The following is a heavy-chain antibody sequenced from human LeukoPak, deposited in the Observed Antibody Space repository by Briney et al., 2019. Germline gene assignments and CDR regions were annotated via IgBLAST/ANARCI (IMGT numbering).Heavy chain of an antibody. CDR2: LSGSGGST. Sequence: GGSLRLSCAASGFTFSSYTMSWVRQAPGKGLEWVSALSGSGGSTYYADSVKGRFTISRDNSKSTLYLEMNSLRAEDTAVYYCARVSLWFGGLFPDDPFTDVWGQGTTVTVSS. CDR3: ARVSLWFGGLFPDDPFTDV. V-gene: IGHV3-23*01. CDR1: GFTFSSYT. D-gene: IGHD3-10*01. J-gene: IGHJ6*02.